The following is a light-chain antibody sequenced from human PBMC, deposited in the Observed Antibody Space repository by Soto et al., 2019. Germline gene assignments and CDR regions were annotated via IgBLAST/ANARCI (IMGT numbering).Light chain of an antibody. CDR1: QSILYSSNNKNY. V-gene: IGKV4-1*01. Sequence: DIVLTQSPDSLAVSLGERATINCKSSQSILYSSNNKNYLAWYQQKPGQPPKLHLYLASTPESGVPDRFSGSGSGTDFTLTISTLQAGDVAVYYCQQYYDAPQTFGQGTKVEIK. CDR3: QQYYDAPQT. CDR2: LAS. J-gene: IGKJ1*01.